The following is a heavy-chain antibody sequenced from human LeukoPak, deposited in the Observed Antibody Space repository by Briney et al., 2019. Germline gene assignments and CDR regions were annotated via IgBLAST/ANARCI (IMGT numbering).Heavy chain of an antibody. V-gene: IGHV3-30*18. CDR3: AKVRWDNSGWYYPDS. Sequence: GGSLRLSCAASGFTFSTYAMSWVRQAPGKGLEWMAVISYNGINEYYADSVKGRFTISRDNSKSTLLLQMNSLRAEDTAVYYCAKVRWDNSGWYYPDSWGQGTLVTVSS. J-gene: IGHJ4*02. D-gene: IGHD6-19*01. CDR2: ISYNGINE. CDR1: GFTFSTYA.